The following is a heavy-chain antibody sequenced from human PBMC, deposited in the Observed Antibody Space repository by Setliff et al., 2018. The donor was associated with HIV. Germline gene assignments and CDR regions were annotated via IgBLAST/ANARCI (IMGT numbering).Heavy chain of an antibody. V-gene: IGHV5-51*01. CDR2: IYPSDSDT. J-gene: IGHJ6*02. CDR1: GYRFTSYW. D-gene: IGHD1-26*01. CDR3: ARCSGSYPCDGMDV. Sequence: PGESLKISCKGFGYRFTSYWIGRARHMPGKGLEWMGIIYPSDSDTRYSPSFQGQVTISADKSISIAYLQWNSLKASDTAMYYCARCSGSYPCDGMDVWGQGTTVTVSS.